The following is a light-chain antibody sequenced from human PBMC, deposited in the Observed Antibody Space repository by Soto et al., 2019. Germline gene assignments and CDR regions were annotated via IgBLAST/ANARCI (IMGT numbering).Light chain of an antibody. V-gene: IGKV1-5*01. J-gene: IGKJ2*01. CDR3: QQCNTPLNT. CDR2: DAS. Sequence: DIQMTQSPSTLSASVGERVTITCRASQSISTWLAWYQQKPGKAPKLLIYDASTLENGVPARFSDSGSGTEFTLTITNLQPDDFGTYHCQQCNTPLNTFGQGTKLEI. CDR1: QSISTW.